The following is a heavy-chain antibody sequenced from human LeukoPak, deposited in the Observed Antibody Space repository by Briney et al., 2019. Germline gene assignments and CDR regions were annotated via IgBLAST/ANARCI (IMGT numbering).Heavy chain of an antibody. J-gene: IGHJ4*02. D-gene: IGHD5-24*01. V-gene: IGHV3-7*01. CDR1: GFTFSSYW. CDR2: IKQDGSEK. CDR3: ARDPPRYVMATAFDY. Sequence: GGSLRLSCAASGFTFSSYWMSWVRQAPGKGLEWVANIKQDGSEKYYVDSVKGRFTISRDNAKNSLYLQMNSLRAEDTAVYYCARDPPRYVMATAFDYWGQGTLVTVSS.